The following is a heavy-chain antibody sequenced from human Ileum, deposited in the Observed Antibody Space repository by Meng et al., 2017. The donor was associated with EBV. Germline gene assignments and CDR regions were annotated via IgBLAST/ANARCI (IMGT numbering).Heavy chain of an antibody. Sequence: QGQPGQSGGEVKKPGASVKVSCKASGYRFTAFGISWVRQAPGQGPEWMGWITTYNGDTKYAQKFQGRVTMTRETSTNTAYMELTSLRSDDTAVYYCARTYYGSYGFDYWGQGTLVTVSS. CDR2: ITTYNGDT. J-gene: IGHJ4*02. V-gene: IGHV1-18*01. CDR3: ARTYYGSYGFDY. CDR1: GYRFTAFG. D-gene: IGHD3-10*01.